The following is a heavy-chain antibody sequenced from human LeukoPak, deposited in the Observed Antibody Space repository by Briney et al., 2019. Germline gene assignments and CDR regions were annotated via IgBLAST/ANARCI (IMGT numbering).Heavy chain of an antibody. V-gene: IGHV3-11*01. CDR2: ISNCGSTI. CDR3: ARDYYASESYYNPS. Sequence: TGGSLRLSCAASGFTFSDYFMSWIRQAPQKGLEWVSYISNCGSTIYYADSVKGRFTISRDNAKNSLYLQMNSLRAGDTAVYYCARDYYASESYYNPSWGQGALVTVSS. CDR1: GFTFSDYF. D-gene: IGHD3-10*01. J-gene: IGHJ5*02.